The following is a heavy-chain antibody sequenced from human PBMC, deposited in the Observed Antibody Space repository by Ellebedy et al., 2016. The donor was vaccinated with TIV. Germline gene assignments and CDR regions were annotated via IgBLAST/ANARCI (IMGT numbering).Heavy chain of an antibody. CDR3: ATDRAAASTD. Sequence: PGGSLRLSCAASGFTFSDYWMRWVRQAPGKGLVWVSRIGSDGGITIYAASVKGRFTISRDNAKSTLYLQMNSLRGEDTAVYYCATDRAAASTDWGQGTLVTVSS. CDR2: IGSDGGIT. CDR1: GFTFSDYW. J-gene: IGHJ4*02. D-gene: IGHD6-13*01. V-gene: IGHV3-74*01.